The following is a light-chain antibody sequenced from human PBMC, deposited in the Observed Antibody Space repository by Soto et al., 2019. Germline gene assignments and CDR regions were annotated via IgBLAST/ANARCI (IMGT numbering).Light chain of an antibody. CDR1: QSIDNY. Sequence: DIQMTQSPSSLSASVGDRVTITCRACQSIDNYVNWYQQKAGNAPKLLIYSASSLQRGVPSRVSGSGSGTDFTLTISDLQPQDFATYYCQQSFTIPYTFGQGTKLEIK. CDR3: QQSFTIPYT. CDR2: SAS. V-gene: IGKV1-39*01. J-gene: IGKJ2*01.